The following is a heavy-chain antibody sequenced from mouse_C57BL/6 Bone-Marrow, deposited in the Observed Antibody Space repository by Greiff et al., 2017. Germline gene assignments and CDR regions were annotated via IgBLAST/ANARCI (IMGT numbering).Heavy chain of an antibody. CDR1: GYTFTSYW. J-gene: IGHJ2*01. Sequence: QVQLKQPGTELVKPGASVKLSCKASGYTFTSYWMHWVKQRPGQGLEWIGNINPSNGGTNDNEKVKSKATLTVDKSYSTAYMQSSSLTSEDTAVYYSARRGYYGLDYWGEGTTLTVSS. CDR3: ARRGYYGLDY. V-gene: IGHV1-53*01. D-gene: IGHD1-1*01. CDR2: INPSNGGT.